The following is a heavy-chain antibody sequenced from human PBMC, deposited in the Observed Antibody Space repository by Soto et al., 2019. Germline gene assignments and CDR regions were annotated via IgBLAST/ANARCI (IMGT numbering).Heavy chain of an antibody. CDR2: IRSKANSYAT. D-gene: IGHD6-19*01. CDR3: TRHAVDY. CDR1: GFSFSGSA. V-gene: IGHV3-73*02. J-gene: IGHJ4*02. Sequence: EVQLVESGGGLVQPGGSLKLSCVASGFSFSGSAMHWVRQASGKGLEWIGRIRSKANSYATAYDESVKGRFTISRDDSKNTAYLQMNSLKTEDTAVYYCTRHAVDYWGQGTPVTVSS.